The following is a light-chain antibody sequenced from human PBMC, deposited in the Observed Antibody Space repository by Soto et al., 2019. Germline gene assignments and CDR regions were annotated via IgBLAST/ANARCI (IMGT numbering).Light chain of an antibody. CDR2: DAS. Sequence: DIRMTQSPSSLSASVRDRVTITCHASQDIKNYLNCYQQKPGKAPKLLIFDASKLETGVPSRFTGSGSGTHFTFTISSLQPEDFATYYCQQYVNLPLTFGGGTKVELK. J-gene: IGKJ4*01. CDR3: QQYVNLPLT. V-gene: IGKV1-33*01. CDR1: QDIKNY.